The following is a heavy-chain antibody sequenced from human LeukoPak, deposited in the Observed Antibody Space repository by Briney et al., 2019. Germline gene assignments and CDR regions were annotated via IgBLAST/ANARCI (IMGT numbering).Heavy chain of an antibody. D-gene: IGHD2/OR15-2a*01. CDR3: ARASMARPVDY. V-gene: IGHV4-34*01. CDR1: GGTFSGYY. Sequence: PSETLSLTCAVYGGTFSGYYWSWIRQPPGKGLEWIGEINHSGSTNYNPSLKSRVTISVDTSKNQFPLKLSSVTAADTAVYYCARASMARPVDYWGQGTLVTVSS. CDR2: INHSGST. J-gene: IGHJ4*02.